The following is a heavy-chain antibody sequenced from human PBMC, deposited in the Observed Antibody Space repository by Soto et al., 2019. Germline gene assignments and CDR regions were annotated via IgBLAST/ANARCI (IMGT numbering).Heavy chain of an antibody. Sequence: SETLSLTCTVSGGSISSGGYYWSWIRQHPGKGLEWIGYIYYSGSTYYNPSLKSRVTISVDTSKNQFSLKLSSVTAADTAVYYCARVGRINWFDPWGQGTLVTVSS. CDR2: IYYSGST. CDR3: ARVGRINWFDP. J-gene: IGHJ5*02. CDR1: GGSISSGGYY. V-gene: IGHV4-31*03.